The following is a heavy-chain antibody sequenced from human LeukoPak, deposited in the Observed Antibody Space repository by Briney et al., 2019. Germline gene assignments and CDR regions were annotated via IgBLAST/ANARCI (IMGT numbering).Heavy chain of an antibody. V-gene: IGHV3-30*18. CDR1: GFTFSSYG. CDR2: ISYDGSKK. J-gene: IGHJ4*02. Sequence: GRSLRLSCAASGFTFSSYGMHWVRQAPGKGLEWVAVISYDGSKKYYADSVKGRFTISRDNSKNTLYLQMNSLRAEDTAVYYCAKSLDAQAVADPFDYWGQGTLVTVSS. CDR3: AKSLDAQAVADPFDY. D-gene: IGHD6-19*01.